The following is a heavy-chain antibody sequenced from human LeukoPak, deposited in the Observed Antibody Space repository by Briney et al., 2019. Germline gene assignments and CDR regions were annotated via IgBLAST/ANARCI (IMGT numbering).Heavy chain of an antibody. J-gene: IGHJ4*02. V-gene: IGHV3-48*02. Sequence: GGSLRLSCAASGFTFSSYSMNWVRQAPGKGLEWVSYISGSSSTIYYADSVKGRFTISRDNAKNSLYLQMNSLRDEDTAVYYCTTDPGFRELLDLYWGQGTLVTVSS. CDR2: ISGSSSTI. D-gene: IGHD3-10*01. CDR3: TTDPGFRELLDLY. CDR1: GFTFSSYS.